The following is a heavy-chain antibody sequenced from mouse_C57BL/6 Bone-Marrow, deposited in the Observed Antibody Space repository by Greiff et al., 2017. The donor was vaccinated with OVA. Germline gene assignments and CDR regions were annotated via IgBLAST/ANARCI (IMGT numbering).Heavy chain of an antibody. CDR3: ARSGGNCPYYYAMDY. D-gene: IGHD2-1*01. J-gene: IGHJ4*01. V-gene: IGHV1-69*01. CDR2: IDPSDSYT. CDR1: GYTFTSYW. Sequence: QVQLKQPGAELVMPGASVKLSCKASGYTFTSYWMHWVKQRPGQGLEWIGEIDPSDSYTNYNQKFKGKSTLTVDKSSSTAYMQLSSLTSEDSAVYYCARSGGNCPYYYAMDYWGQGTSVTVSS.